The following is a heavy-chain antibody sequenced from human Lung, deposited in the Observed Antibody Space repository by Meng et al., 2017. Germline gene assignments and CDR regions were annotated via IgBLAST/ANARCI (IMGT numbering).Heavy chain of an antibody. V-gene: IGHV4-34*01. CDR3: ARGPTTMAHDFDY. CDR1: GGSFSDYY. D-gene: IGHD4-11*01. Sequence: QDQLQQGGAGLLKASETLSLTCVVSGGSFSDYYWSWIRQPPGKGLEWIGEINHSGSTNYNPSLESRATISVDTSQNNLSLKLSSVTAADSAVYYCARGPTTMAHDFDYWGQGTLVTVSS. CDR2: INHSGST. J-gene: IGHJ4*02.